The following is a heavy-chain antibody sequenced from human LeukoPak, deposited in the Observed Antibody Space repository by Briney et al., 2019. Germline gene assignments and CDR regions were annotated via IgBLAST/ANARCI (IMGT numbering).Heavy chain of an antibody. J-gene: IGHJ4*02. CDR3: AKGITFGGVIVPMAFDY. CDR2: VSWNSGSI. CDR1: GFTFDDYA. D-gene: IGHD3-16*02. V-gene: IGHV3-9*03. Sequence: HGRSLRLSCAASGFTFDDYAMHWVRQAPGKGLEWVSGVSWNSGSIGYADSVKGRFTISRDNAKNSLYLQMNSLRAEDMALYYCAKGITFGGVIVPMAFDYWGQGTLVTVSS.